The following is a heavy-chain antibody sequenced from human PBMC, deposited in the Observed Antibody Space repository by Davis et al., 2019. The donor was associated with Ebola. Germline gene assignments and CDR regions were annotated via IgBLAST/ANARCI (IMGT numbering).Heavy chain of an antibody. CDR1: GFTFSSYA. Sequence: GGSLRLSCAASGFTFSSYAMSWVRQAPGQGLEWVSAISGSGGSTYYADSVKGRFTISRDNAKNSLYLQMNSLRAEDTAVYYCARATERWLQLLAPDYYFDYWGQGTLVTVSS. CDR2: ISGSGGST. CDR3: ARATERWLQLLAPDYYFDY. D-gene: IGHD5-24*01. J-gene: IGHJ4*02. V-gene: IGHV3-23*01.